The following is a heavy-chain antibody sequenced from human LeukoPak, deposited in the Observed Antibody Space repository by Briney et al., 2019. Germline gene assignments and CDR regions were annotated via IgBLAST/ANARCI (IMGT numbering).Heavy chain of an antibody. D-gene: IGHD4-11*01. CDR1: CYSISSGYY. Sequence: SETLSLTCAVSCYSISSGYYWGWIRQPPGKGLEWIGSIYHSGSTYYNPSLKSRVTISVDTSKNQFSLKLSSVTAAGTAVYYCARGIRGAGSNYVFYFDYWGQGTLVTVSS. CDR2: IYHSGST. CDR3: ARGIRGAGSNYVFYFDY. V-gene: IGHV4-38-2*01. J-gene: IGHJ4*02.